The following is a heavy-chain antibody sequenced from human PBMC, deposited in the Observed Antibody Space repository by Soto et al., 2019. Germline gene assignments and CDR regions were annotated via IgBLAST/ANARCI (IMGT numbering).Heavy chain of an antibody. D-gene: IGHD2-15*01. CDR2: IYPGDSDT. CDR3: ATGKLYSTYYYYYGMDV. CDR1: GYSFTSYW. Sequence: GESLKISCKGSGYSFTSYWIGWVRQMPGKGLEWMGIIYPGDSDTRYSPSFQGQVTISADKSISTAYLQWSSLKASDTAMYYCATGKLYSTYYYYYGMDVWGQGTTVTVSS. V-gene: IGHV5-51*01. J-gene: IGHJ6*02.